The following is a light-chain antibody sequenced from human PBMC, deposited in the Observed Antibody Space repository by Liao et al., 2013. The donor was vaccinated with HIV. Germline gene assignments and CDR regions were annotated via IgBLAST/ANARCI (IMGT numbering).Light chain of an antibody. CDR3: QVWDSSSDHPYV. Sequence: SYVLTQPPSVSVAPGKTARITCGGDNIGDKGVHWYQHKPGQAPTLVIYYDTNRPSGIPERFSGSNPGITATLTISRVEAGDEAVYYCQVWDSSSDHPYVFGTGTQVTVL. J-gene: IGLJ1*01. V-gene: IGLV3-21*01. CDR1: NIGDKG. CDR2: YDT.